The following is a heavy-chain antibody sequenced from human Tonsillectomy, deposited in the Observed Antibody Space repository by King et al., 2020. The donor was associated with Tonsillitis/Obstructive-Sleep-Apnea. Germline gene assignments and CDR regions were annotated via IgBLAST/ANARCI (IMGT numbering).Heavy chain of an antibody. D-gene: IGHD1-26*01. Sequence: LQLQESGPGLVKPSETLSLTCTVSGGSISSSSYYWGWIRQPPGKGLEWIGSIYYSGSTYYNPSLKSRVTISVDTSKNQFSLKVNSVTAADTAVFYCARHWGSTDYFHSWGQGTLFTVSS. J-gene: IGHJ4*02. CDR1: GGSISSSSYY. CDR2: IYYSGST. V-gene: IGHV4-39*01. CDR3: ARHWGSTDYFHS.